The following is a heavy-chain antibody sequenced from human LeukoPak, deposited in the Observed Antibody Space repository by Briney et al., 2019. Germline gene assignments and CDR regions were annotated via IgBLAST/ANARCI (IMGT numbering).Heavy chain of an antibody. D-gene: IGHD4-17*01. CDR3: ARGFDYGDYPRFAFDI. J-gene: IGHJ3*02. V-gene: IGHV4-59*01. CDR2: IYYSGST. CDR1: GGSSTNYY. Sequence: SETLSLTCVLYGGSSTNYYWSWIRQPPGKGLEWIGYIYYSGSTNYNPSLKSRVTISVDTSKNQFSLKLSSVTAADTAVYYCARGFDYGDYPRFAFDIWGQGTMVTVSS.